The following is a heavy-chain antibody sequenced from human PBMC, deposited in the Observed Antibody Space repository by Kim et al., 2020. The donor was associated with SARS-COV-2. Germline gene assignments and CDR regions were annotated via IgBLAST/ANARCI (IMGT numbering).Heavy chain of an antibody. CDR2: IKSKTDGGTT. J-gene: IGHJ4*02. CDR1: GFTFSNAW. CDR3: TTAAMITFGGTFDY. Sequence: GGSLRLSCAASGFTFSNAWMSWVRQAPGKGLEWVGRIKSKTDGGTTDYAAPVKGRFTISRDDSKNTLYLQMNSLKTEDTAVYYCTTAAMITFGGTFDYWGQGTLVTVSS. D-gene: IGHD3-16*01. V-gene: IGHV3-15*01.